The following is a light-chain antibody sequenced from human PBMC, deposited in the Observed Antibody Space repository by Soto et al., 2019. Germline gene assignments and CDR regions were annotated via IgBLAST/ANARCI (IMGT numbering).Light chain of an antibody. J-gene: IGKJ1*01. CDR1: QSISTW. V-gene: IGKV1-5*03. CDR2: GAS. Sequence: DIPMTQSPSTLSASVGDRITITCRASQSISTWLAWYQQRPGMPPKLLIYGASTLQSGVPSRFSGSGSGTEFSLTISSLQPDDFATYYCQQYNGDSRTFGQWTKVEIK. CDR3: QQYNGDSRT.